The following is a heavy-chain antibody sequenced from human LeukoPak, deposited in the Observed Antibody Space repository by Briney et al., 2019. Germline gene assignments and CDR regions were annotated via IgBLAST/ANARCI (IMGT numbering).Heavy chain of an antibody. V-gene: IGHV1-2*02. CDR1: GYTFSDYY. J-gene: IGHJ4*02. Sequence: GASVKVSCKASGYTFSDYYIHWVRQAPGQGLEWMGWSNPKSGDTNYAQKFQGRVTMTRDTSISTAYMELSRLRSDDTAVYYCARDPSAESSGPAWGQGTLVTVSS. CDR2: SNPKSGDT. CDR3: ARDPSAESSGPA. D-gene: IGHD6-19*01.